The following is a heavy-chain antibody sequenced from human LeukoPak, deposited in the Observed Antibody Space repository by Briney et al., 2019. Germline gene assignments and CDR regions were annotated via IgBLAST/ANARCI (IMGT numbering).Heavy chain of an antibody. CDR2: ISSSSSFT. V-gene: IGHV3-11*05. D-gene: IGHD6-13*01. Sequence: GGSLRLSCAASGFTFSDHYISWIRQAPGKGLEWVSYISSSSSFTNYADSVKGRFTISRDNAKTSLYLQMNSLRAEDTAVYYCVRDRYSSSWFDIWGQGTKVTVSS. CDR3: VRDRYSSSWFDI. CDR1: GFTFSDHY. J-gene: IGHJ3*02.